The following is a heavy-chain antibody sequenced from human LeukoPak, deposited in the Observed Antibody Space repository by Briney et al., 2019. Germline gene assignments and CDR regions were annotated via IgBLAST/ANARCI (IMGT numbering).Heavy chain of an antibody. Sequence: GASVKVSCKASGYTFTSYGINWVRQAPGQGLEWMGWINTNTGNPAYAQGFTGRFVFSLDTSVSTAYLQISSLKAEDSAVYYCARGGLTYSYDMWGQGTLVTVSS. CDR2: INTNTGNP. V-gene: IGHV7-4-1*02. D-gene: IGHD3-22*01. CDR3: ARGGLTYSYDM. CDR1: GYTFTSYG. J-gene: IGHJ4*02.